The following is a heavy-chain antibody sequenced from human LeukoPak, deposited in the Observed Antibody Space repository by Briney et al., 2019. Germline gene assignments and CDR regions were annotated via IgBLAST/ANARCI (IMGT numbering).Heavy chain of an antibody. Sequence: GASVKVSCKASGYTFTSYGISWVRQAPGQGLEWMGWISAYNGNTNYAQKLQGRVTMTTDISTSRAYMELRSLRSDDTAVYYCARDLAGGIAVAVPRSDYWGQGTLVTVSS. CDR3: ARDLAGGIAVAVPRSDY. CDR2: ISAYNGNT. CDR1: GYTFTSYG. D-gene: IGHD6-19*01. J-gene: IGHJ4*02. V-gene: IGHV1-18*01.